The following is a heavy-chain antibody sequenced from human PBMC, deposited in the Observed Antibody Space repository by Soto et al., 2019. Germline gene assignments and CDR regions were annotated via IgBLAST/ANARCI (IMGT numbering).Heavy chain of an antibody. J-gene: IGHJ6*02. CDR2: ISGSGGST. D-gene: IGHD6-6*01. CDR3: ASQVAARRGSKTYYYYGMDV. Sequence: XGSLKLSCAASGVTFSSYAMSWVRQAPGKGLDWVSAISGSGGSTYYADSVKGRFTISRDNSKNTLYLQMNSLRAEDTAVYYCASQVAARRGSKTYYYYGMDVWGQGTTVTVSS. V-gene: IGHV3-23*01. CDR1: GVTFSSYA.